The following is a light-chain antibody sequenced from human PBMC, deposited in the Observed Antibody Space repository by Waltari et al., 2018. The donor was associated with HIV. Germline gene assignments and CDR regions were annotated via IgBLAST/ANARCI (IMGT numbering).Light chain of an antibody. CDR3: HQYYGALYT. J-gene: IGKJ2*01. CDR2: WAS. CDR1: QSLLNTSNNKNY. V-gene: IGKV4-1*01. Sequence: DIVMTQSPDSLTVSLGDRATINCKSSQSLLNTSNNKNYLAWFRQKPGQPPDLLIYWASNRESGVPDRFSGSGSGNNFTLTINRLQAEDVAVYYCHQYYGALYTFGRGTKLEI.